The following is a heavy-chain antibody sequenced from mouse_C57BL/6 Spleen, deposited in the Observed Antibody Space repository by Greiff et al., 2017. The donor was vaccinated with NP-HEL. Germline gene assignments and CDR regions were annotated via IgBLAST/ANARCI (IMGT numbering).Heavy chain of an antibody. V-gene: IGHV1-81*01. CDR1: GYTFTSYG. D-gene: IGHD2-3*01. J-gene: IGHJ3*01. CDR3: AGYDGYYPSY. Sequence: VKLQQSGAELARPGASVKLSCKASGYTFTSYGISWVKQRTGQGLEWIGEIYPRSGNTYYNEKFKGKATLTADKSSSTAYMELRSLTSEDSAVYFCAGYDGYYPSYWGQGTLVTVSA. CDR2: IYPRSGNT.